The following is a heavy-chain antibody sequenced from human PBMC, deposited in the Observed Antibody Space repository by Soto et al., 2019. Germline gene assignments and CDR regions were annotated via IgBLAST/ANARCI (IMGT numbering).Heavy chain of an antibody. D-gene: IGHD2-15*01. CDR2: IYYIGAY. J-gene: IGHJ5*02. V-gene: IGHV4-59*02. Sequence: QVQLQQSGPGLVTPPETLSLSCSVSGASVSSYYWSWVRQPPGKGLEWIGYIYYIGAYNYNPSLKSRVTISVDTSKNQFALKLTSVTAADTAVYYCARTPETRDWLDPWGQGTLVTVSS. CDR3: ARTPETRDWLDP. CDR1: GASVSSYY.